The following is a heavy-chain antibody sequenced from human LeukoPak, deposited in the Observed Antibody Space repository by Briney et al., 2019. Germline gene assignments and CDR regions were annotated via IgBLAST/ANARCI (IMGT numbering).Heavy chain of an antibody. V-gene: IGHV3-7*03. CDR3: ARPTEYGMDV. CDR1: GFTFSSYR. CDR2: IKQDGSEK. Sequence: PGGSLRLSCAASGFTFSSYRMNWVRQAPGKGLEWVANIKQDGSEKYYVDSVKGRFTISRDNAKNSLFLQMNSLRAEDTAVYYCARPTEYGMDVWGQGTTVTVS. D-gene: IGHD6-6*01. J-gene: IGHJ6*02.